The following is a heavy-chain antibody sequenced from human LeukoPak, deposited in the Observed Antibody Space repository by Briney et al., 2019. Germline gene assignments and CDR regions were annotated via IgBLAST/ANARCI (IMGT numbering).Heavy chain of an antibody. J-gene: IGHJ4*02. CDR3: ARDIRGSGYHLFDY. Sequence: SETLSLTCTVSGGSINTYYWTWIRQPQGKRLEWVGYIYYNGNTNYNPSLRSRVTMSLDTSKNQFSLKLSSVTAADTAVYYCARDIRGSGYHLFDYWGQGTLVTVSS. D-gene: IGHD3-22*01. V-gene: IGHV4-59*01. CDR1: GGSINTYY. CDR2: IYYNGNT.